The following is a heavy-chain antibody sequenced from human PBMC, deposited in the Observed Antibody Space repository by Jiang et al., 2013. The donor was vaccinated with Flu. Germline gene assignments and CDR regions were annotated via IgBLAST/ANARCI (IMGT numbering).Heavy chain of an antibody. D-gene: IGHD3-10*01. J-gene: IGHJ4*02. CDR1: GFSLSNARMG. CDR2: IFSNDEK. Sequence: KPTQTLTLTCTVSGFSLSNARMGVSWIRQPPGKALEWLAHIFSNDEKSYSTSLKSRLTISKDTSKSQVVLTMTNMDPVDTATYYCARIRRFGFGELYVFDYWGQGTLVTVSS. CDR3: ARIRRFGFGELYVFDY. V-gene: IGHV2-26*01.